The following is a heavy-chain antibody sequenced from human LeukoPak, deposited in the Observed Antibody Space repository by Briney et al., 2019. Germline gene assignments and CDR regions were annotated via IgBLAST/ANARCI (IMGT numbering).Heavy chain of an antibody. V-gene: IGHV1-2*06. CDR3: ARERGRPTYSSSWSY. CDR1: GYTFTGYY. J-gene: IGHJ4*02. D-gene: IGHD6-13*01. CDR2: INPNSGGT. Sequence: ASVKVSCKASGYTFTGYYMHWVRQAPGQGLEWMGRINPNSGGTNYAQKLQGRVTMTRDTSISTAYMELSRLRSDDTAVYYCARERGRPTYSSSWSYWGQGTLVTVSS.